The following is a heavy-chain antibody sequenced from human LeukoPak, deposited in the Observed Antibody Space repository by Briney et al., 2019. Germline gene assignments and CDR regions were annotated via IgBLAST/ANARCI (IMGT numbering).Heavy chain of an antibody. CDR3: AREVGATTSIRCDP. D-gene: IGHD1-26*01. J-gene: IGHJ5*02. CDR2: FYTSGSN. Sequence: PSQTLSLTCSVSGDSISSGSYSWRWIRQPAGQGLEWIGQFYTSGSNNDNPALKSRVTMSIDTSKNPFSLRLSSVTAADTAVYYCAREVGATTSIRCDPWGQGTLVTVSS. CDR1: GDSISSGSYS. V-gene: IGHV4-61*09.